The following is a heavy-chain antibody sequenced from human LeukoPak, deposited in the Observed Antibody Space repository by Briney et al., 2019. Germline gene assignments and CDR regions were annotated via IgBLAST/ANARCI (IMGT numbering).Heavy chain of an antibody. J-gene: IGHJ4*02. Sequence: SETLSLTCTVSGGSISSYYWSWIRQPPGKGLEWIGEINHSGSTNYNPSLKSRVTISVDTSKNQFSLKLSSVTAADTAVYYCAEVGATLAIDYWGQGTLVTVSS. V-gene: IGHV4-34*01. D-gene: IGHD1-26*01. CDR3: AEVGATLAIDY. CDR2: INHSGST. CDR1: GGSISSYY.